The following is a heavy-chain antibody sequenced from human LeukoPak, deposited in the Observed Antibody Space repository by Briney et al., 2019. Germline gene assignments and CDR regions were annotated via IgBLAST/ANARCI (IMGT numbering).Heavy chain of an antibody. D-gene: IGHD3-22*01. Sequence: GGSLRLSCAASGFTFSRYWMSWVRQAPRKGLEWVANIKQDGSETYYVDSMKGRFTISRDNAKNSLFLQMNSLRAEDTAVYYCARDKGDYDTSGSLFIFGGQGTLVTVSS. J-gene: IGHJ4*02. CDR3: ARDKGDYDTSGSLFIF. V-gene: IGHV3-7*03. CDR2: IKQDGSET. CDR1: GFTFSRYW.